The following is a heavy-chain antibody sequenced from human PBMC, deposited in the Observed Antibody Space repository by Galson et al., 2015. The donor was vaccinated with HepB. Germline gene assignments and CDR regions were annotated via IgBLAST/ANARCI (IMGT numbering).Heavy chain of an antibody. D-gene: IGHD5-12*01. CDR1: GFTFGDYG. CDR3: SATSGYDFVLGL. CDR2: IRRYSYDATP. Sequence: SLRLSCAGTGFTFGDYGVSWFRQAPGRGLGWVGFIRRYSYDATPQYAASVSDRFTISRDDSKSVAYLQMNSLKIEDTAVYYCSATSGYDFVLGLWGQGTLVTVSS. V-gene: IGHV3-49*03. J-gene: IGHJ4*02.